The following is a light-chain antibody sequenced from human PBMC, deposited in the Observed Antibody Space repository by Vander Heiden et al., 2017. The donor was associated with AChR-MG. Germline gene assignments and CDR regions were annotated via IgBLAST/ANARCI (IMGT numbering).Light chain of an antibody. CDR3: QQYYSTPRT. CDR1: PSVLYSSNNKIY. J-gene: IGKJ1*01. Sequence: DIVMTKSPDSLAVSLGERATINCKSSPSVLYSSNNKIYLAGYQQKPGQPPKLLIYWASTRESGVPDRFSGSGSGTDFTLTISSLQAEDVAVYYCQQYYSTPRTFGQGTKVEIK. CDR2: WAS. V-gene: IGKV4-1*01.